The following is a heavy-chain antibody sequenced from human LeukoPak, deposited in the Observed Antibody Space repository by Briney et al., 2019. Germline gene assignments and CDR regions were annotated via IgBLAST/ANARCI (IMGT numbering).Heavy chain of an antibody. CDR2: MNPNSGNT. D-gene: IGHD2-2*01. V-gene: IGHV1-8*01. Sequence: ASVKVSCKASGYTFTSYDINWVRQATGQGLEWMGWMNPNSGNTGYAQKFQGRVTMTRNTSISTAYMELSSLRSEDTAVYYCARGLEYQQYYYYGMDVWGQGTTVTVSS. J-gene: IGHJ6*02. CDR3: ARGLEYQQYYYYGMDV. CDR1: GYTFTSYD.